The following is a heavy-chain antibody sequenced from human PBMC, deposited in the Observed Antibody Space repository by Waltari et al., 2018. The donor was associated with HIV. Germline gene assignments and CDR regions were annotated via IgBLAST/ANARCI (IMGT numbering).Heavy chain of an antibody. D-gene: IGHD3-22*01. J-gene: IGHJ4*02. CDR2: ISHRGAKT. CDR1: GFTFSDYA. CDR3: ARDLMYFYDSSGHYPEFDY. V-gene: IGHV3-23*01. Sequence: EVELLESGGDLVQPGGSLRLSCAASGFTFSDYAMTWVRQAPGNGLGWVTTISHRGAKTFYGESGKGRFTVSSDNLKKTVYLQMNSLRVEDTALYYCARDLMYFYDSSGHYPEFDYWGRGTLVSVSS.